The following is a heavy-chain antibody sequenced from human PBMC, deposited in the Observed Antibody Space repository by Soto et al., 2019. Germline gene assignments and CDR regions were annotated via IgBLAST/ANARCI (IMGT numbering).Heavy chain of an antibody. Sequence: QVQLQESGPGLVKPSETLSLTCTVSGGSISSYYWSWIRQPPGKGLEWIGYIYYSGSTNYNPSLESGVTISVDTSRNQCPLKLSAVTAADTAVYYCARACWSGGIDYWGQGTLVTVSS. CDR3: ARACWSGGIDY. D-gene: IGHD2-15*01. J-gene: IGHJ4*02. CDR1: GGSISSYY. V-gene: IGHV4-59*01. CDR2: IYYSGST.